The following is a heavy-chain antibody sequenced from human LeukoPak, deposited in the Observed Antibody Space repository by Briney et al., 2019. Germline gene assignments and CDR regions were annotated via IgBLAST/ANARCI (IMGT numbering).Heavy chain of an antibody. CDR2: IYYSGST. CDR1: GGSISSYY. J-gene: IGHJ4*02. Sequence: SETLSLTCTVSGGSISSYYWSWIRQPPGKGLEWIGYIYYSGSTNYNPSLRSRVTISVDTSKNQFSLKLSSVTAADTAVYFCARVRGGTYNHYFDYWGQGTLVTVSS. D-gene: IGHD5-24*01. CDR3: ARVRGGTYNHYFDY. V-gene: IGHV4-59*01.